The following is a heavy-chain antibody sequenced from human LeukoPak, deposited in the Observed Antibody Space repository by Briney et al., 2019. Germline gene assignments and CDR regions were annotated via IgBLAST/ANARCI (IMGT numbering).Heavy chain of an antibody. CDR1: GFTVSGNY. CDR3: ARDSAYYYDSSGYWNDAFDI. D-gene: IGHD3-22*01. Sequence: GGSLRLSCAASGFTVSGNYMSWVRQAPGKGLDWVSVIYSGGSTYYADSVKGRFTISRDNSKNTLYLQMNSLRAEDTAVYYCARDSAYYYDSSGYWNDAFDIWGQGTMVTVSS. V-gene: IGHV3-53*01. CDR2: IYSGGST. J-gene: IGHJ3*02.